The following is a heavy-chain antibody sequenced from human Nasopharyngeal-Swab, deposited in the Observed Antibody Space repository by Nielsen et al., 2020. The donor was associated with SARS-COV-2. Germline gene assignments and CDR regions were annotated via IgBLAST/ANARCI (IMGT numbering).Heavy chain of an antibody. V-gene: IGHV3-11*06. D-gene: IGHD5-12*01. CDR2: ISSSSSYT. CDR3: ARDRGVYSGYDPFDY. J-gene: IGHJ4*02. Sequence: RQAPGTGLEWVSYISSSSSYTSYADSVKGRFTISRDNAKNSLYLQMNSLRAEDTAVYYCARDRGVYSGYDPFDYWGQGTLVTVSS.